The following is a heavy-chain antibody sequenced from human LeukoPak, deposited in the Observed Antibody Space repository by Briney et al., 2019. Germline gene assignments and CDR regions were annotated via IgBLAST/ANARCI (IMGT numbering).Heavy chain of an antibody. Sequence: ASVKVSCKASGYTFTSYGISWVRRAPGQGLEWMGWISAYNGNTDYAQKLQGRVTMTTDTSTSTAYMELRSLRSDDTAVYYCARDFRCSSTSCYTGQAFDIWGQGTMVTVSS. V-gene: IGHV1-18*01. J-gene: IGHJ3*02. D-gene: IGHD2-2*02. CDR1: GYTFTSYG. CDR2: ISAYNGNT. CDR3: ARDFRCSSTSCYTGQAFDI.